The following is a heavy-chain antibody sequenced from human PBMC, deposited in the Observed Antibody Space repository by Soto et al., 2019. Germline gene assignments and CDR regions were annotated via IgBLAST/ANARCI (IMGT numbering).Heavy chain of an antibody. V-gene: IGHV4-4*02. D-gene: IGHD6-19*01. J-gene: IGHJ5*02. CDR3: ARAKEGAVAGSLGVLRHSNWFDP. CDR1: GGSISSSNW. Sequence: SETLSLTCAVSGGSISSSNWWSWVRQPPGKGLEWIGEIYHSGSTNYNPSLKSRVTISVDKSKNQFSLKLSSVTAADTAVYYCARAKEGAVAGSLGVLRHSNWFDPWGQGTLVTVSS. CDR2: IYHSGST.